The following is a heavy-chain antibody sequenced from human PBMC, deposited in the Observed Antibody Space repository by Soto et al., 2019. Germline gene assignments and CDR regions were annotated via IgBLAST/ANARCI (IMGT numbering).Heavy chain of an antibody. V-gene: IGHV1-69*01. CDR2: IIPIFGTA. Sequence: QVQLVQSGAEVKKPGSSVKVSCKASGGTFSSYAISWVRQAPGQGLEWMGGIIPIFGTANYAQKFQGRVTITADESTSTAYMELSSLRSEDTAVYYCARATTYYYDSSGYYGLDYWGQGPLVTVSS. J-gene: IGHJ4*02. CDR1: GGTFSSYA. D-gene: IGHD3-22*01. CDR3: ARATTYYYDSSGYYGLDY.